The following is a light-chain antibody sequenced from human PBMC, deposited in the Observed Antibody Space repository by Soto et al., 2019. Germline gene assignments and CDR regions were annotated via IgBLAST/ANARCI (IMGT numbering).Light chain of an antibody. CDR1: QNIRNNY. J-gene: IGKJ2*01. CDR3: QHYDGSPRT. Sequence: SVLTQSPGTVSLSPGESATLFCRTSQNIRNNYLAWYQQRPGQSPRLLIHGVFNRVAGIPDRFSGRGSGTDFTLTISGLQPEDSAVYYCQHYDGSPRTFGQGTKVEIK. V-gene: IGKV3-20*01. CDR2: GVF.